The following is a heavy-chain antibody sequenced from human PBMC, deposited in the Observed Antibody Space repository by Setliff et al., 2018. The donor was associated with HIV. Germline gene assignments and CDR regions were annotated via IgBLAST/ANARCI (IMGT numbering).Heavy chain of an antibody. V-gene: IGHV3-21*01. Sequence: PGESLKISCAASGFTFSSHSMNWVRQAPGKGLEWVSSISSSSRFIFYADSVKGRFTISRDNAKNSLYLQLNNLRAEDTALYYCARDLLAATRFANAFDIWGQGTMVTVSS. CDR3: ARDLLAATRFANAFDI. CDR1: GFTFSSHS. CDR2: ISSSSRFI. D-gene: IGHD3-10*01. J-gene: IGHJ3*02.